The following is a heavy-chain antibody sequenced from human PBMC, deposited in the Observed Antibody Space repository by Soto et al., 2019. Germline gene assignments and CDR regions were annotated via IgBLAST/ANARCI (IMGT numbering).Heavy chain of an antibody. D-gene: IGHD3-9*01. Sequence: PSETLSLTCAVYGGSFSGYYWSWIRQPPGKGLEWIGEINHSGSTNYNPSLKGRVTISVDTSKNQFSLKLSSVTAADTAVYYCERGLSGLEGYYYYMDVCGKGTTVTVSS. V-gene: IGHV4-34*01. CDR2: INHSGST. J-gene: IGHJ6*03. CDR1: GGSFSGYY. CDR3: ERGLSGLEGYYYYMDV.